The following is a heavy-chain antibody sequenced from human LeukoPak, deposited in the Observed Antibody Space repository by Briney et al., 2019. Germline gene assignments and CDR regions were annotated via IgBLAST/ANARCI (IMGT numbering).Heavy chain of an antibody. CDR2: INPNSGDT. CDR1: VYTFTGYF. CDR3: ARGLKPSMDV. V-gene: IGHV1-2*02. Sequence: GASVTVSCKASVYTFTGYFLHWVRRAPGQGFEWMGWINPNSGDTSYTQTFQGRVTMTSDTSISTGYMELSRLRSDGTAVYYCARGLKPSMDVWGKGTTVTVSS. D-gene: IGHD3-16*01. J-gene: IGHJ6*03.